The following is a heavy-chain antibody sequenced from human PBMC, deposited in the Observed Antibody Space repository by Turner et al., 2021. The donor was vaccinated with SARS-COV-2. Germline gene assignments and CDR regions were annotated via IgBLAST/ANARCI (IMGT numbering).Heavy chain of an antibody. D-gene: IGHD3-22*01. V-gene: IGHV1-69*01. CDR1: GGTFNTYA. CDR2: IIPIFGTA. CDR3: ARARGVDYYDSSGQRFDP. Sequence: QVQLVQSGAKVKKPGSSVKVSCKASGGTFNTYAISWVRQAPGQGLEWMGGIIPIFGTANYAQKFQGRVTITADESTSTAYMELSRLRSEDTAVYYCARARGVDYYDSSGQRFDPWGQGTLVTVSS. J-gene: IGHJ5*02.